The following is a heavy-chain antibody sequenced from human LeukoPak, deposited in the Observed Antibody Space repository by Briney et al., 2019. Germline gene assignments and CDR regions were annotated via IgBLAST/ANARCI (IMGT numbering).Heavy chain of an antibody. J-gene: IGHJ1*01. D-gene: IGHD6-19*01. V-gene: IGHV4-34*01. CDR3: ARVVVAVAGKGYFQH. CDR2: INHSGST. Sequence: SETLSLTCAVYGGSFSGYYWSWIRQPPGKGLEWIGEINHSGSTNYNPSLKSRVTISVDTSKNQFSLKLSSVTAADTAVYYCARVVVAVAGKGYFQHWGQGTLVTVSS. CDR1: GGSFSGYY.